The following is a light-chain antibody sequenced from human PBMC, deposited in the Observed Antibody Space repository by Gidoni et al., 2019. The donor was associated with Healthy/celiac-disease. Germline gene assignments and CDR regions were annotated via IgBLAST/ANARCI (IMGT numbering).Light chain of an antibody. Sequence: QSALTQPASVSGSPGQSITLPCPGTSSDVGGYNYVSWYQQHPGKAPKLMIYDVSNRPSGVSNRFSGSKSGNTASLTISGLQAEDEADYYCSSYTSSSSYVFGTGTKVTVL. J-gene: IGLJ1*01. CDR3: SSYTSSSSYV. V-gene: IGLV2-14*01. CDR1: SSDVGGYNY. CDR2: DVS.